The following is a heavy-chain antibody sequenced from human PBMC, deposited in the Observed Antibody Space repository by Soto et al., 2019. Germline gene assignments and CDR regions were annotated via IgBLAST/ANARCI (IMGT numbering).Heavy chain of an antibody. D-gene: IGHD2-21*01. CDR3: AREWTYCGGDCYSYFDY. CDR2: IYYSGST. V-gene: IGHV4-59*01. J-gene: IGHJ4*02. CDR1: GGSISSYY. Sequence: SETLSLTCTVSGGSISSYYWSWIRQPPGKGLEWIGYIYYSGSTNYNPSLKSRVTISVDTSKNQFSLKLSSVTAADTAVYYCAREWTYCGGDCYSYFDYWGQGTRVTVSS.